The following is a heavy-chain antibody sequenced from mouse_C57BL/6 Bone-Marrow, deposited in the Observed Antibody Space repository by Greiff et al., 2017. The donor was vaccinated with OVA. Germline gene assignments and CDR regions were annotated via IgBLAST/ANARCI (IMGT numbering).Heavy chain of an antibody. D-gene: IGHD1-1*01. CDR1: GFNIKDDY. Sequence: LVESGAELVRPGASVKLSCTASGFNIKDDYMHWVKQRPEQGLEWIGWIDPENGDTEYASKFQGKATITADTSSNTAYLQLSSLTSEDTAVYYCTTYVTVVSDYWGQGTTLTVSS. V-gene: IGHV14-4*01. J-gene: IGHJ2*01. CDR3: TTYVTVVSDY. CDR2: IDPENGDT.